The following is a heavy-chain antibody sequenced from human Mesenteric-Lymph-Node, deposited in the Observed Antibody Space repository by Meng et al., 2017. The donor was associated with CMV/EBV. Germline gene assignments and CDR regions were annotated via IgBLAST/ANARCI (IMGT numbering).Heavy chain of an antibody. D-gene: IGHD3-3*01. J-gene: IGHJ4*02. CDR1: GGSLSNYY. V-gene: IGHV4-34*01. CDR2: INHTGSS. CDR3: ARGRYKYYDFWSGYYLYYFDY. Sequence: GSLRLSCAVSGGSLSNYYWNWIRQPPGKGLEWIGDINHTGSSNYNPSLKSRVTISVDTSKNQFSLKLSSVTAADTAVYYCARGRYKYYDFWSGYYLYYFDYWGQGTLVTVSS.